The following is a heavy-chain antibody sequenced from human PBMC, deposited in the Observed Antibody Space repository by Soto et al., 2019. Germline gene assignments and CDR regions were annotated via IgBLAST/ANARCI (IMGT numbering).Heavy chain of an antibody. CDR1: GFTFSSYA. V-gene: IGHV3-23*01. Sequence: GGSLRLSCAASGFTFSSYAMSWVRQAPGKGLEWVSAISGSGGSTYYADSVKGRFTISRDNSKNTLYLQMNSLRAEDTAVYYCAKDLGITTFGVVPKPTGWFDPWGQGTLVTVSS. CDR3: AKDLGITTFGVVPKPTGWFDP. D-gene: IGHD3-3*01. CDR2: ISGSGGST. J-gene: IGHJ5*02.